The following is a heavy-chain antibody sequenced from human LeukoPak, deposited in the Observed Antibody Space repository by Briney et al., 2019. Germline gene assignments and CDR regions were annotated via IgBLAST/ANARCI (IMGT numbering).Heavy chain of an antibody. CDR2: ISGSGGRT. V-gene: IGHV3-23*01. CDR3: AREGGGSYYYYGMDV. Sequence: PGGSLRLSCTVSEFIFSSYDMSWVRQAPGKGLEWVSTISGSGGRTYYADSVKGRFTISRDNAKNTLYLQMNSLRAEDTAVYYCAREGGGSYYYYGMDVWGQGTTVTVSS. J-gene: IGHJ6*02. D-gene: IGHD5-24*01. CDR1: EFIFSSYD.